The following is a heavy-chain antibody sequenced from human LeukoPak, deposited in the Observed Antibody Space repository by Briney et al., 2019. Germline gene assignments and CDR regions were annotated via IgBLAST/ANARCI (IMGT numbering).Heavy chain of an antibody. D-gene: IGHD3-9*01. V-gene: IGHV3-66*01. CDR2: IYSGGST. Sequence: PGGSLRLSCAASGFTVSSNYMSWVRQSPGKGLEWLSVIYSGGSTYYSDSVKGRFNIYRDHSKNTLYLQLNSLRAEDTAVYYCARGYYDVLTGPASPNDYWGQGTLVTVSS. CDR1: GFTVSSNY. J-gene: IGHJ4*02. CDR3: ARGYYDVLTGPASPNDY.